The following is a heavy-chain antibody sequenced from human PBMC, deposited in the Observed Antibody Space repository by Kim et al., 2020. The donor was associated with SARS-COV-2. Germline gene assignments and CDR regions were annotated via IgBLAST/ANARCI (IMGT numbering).Heavy chain of an antibody. J-gene: IGHJ4*02. CDR2: ISGSGGTT. CDR3: AKGSRGVPIDY. D-gene: IGHD3-10*01. V-gene: IGHV3-23*01. CDR1: GFTFSSYA. Sequence: GGSLRLSCATSGFTFSSYAMSWVRQAPGKGLEWVSVISGSGGTTYFADSVKGRFTISRDDSKSTLYLQMNSLRAEDTAVYYCAKGSRGVPIDYCGQGTLVTVSS.